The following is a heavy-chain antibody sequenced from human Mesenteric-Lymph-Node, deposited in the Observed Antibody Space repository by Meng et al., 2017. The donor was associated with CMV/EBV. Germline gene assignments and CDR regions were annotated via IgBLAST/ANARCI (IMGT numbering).Heavy chain of an antibody. CDR3: ARDAGHCVSASCFTTGNYYYGMDV. CDR2: ISSTSSYI. D-gene: IGHD2-2*01. V-gene: IGHV3-21*01. Sequence: GGSLRLSCAASGFTFSSYSMNWVRQAPGKGLEWVSSISSTSSYIYQPDSVKGRFTISRDNAKNSLYLQINSLRAEDTAVYYCARDAGHCVSASCFTTGNYYYGMDVWGQGTTVTVSS. J-gene: IGHJ6*02. CDR1: GFTFSSYS.